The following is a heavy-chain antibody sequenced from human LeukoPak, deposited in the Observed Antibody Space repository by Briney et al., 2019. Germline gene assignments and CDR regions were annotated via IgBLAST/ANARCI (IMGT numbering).Heavy chain of an antibody. CDR2: ISSSGSTI. CDR1: GFTFSSYE. CDR3: ARDNGFEYYGSGLFNWFDP. D-gene: IGHD3-10*01. V-gene: IGHV3-48*03. Sequence: GGSLRLSCAASGFTFSSYEMNWVRQAPGKGLEWVSYISSSGSTIYYADSVKGRFTISRDNAKNSLYLQMNSLRAEDTAIYYCARDNGFEYYGSGLFNWFDPWGQGTLVTVSS. J-gene: IGHJ5*02.